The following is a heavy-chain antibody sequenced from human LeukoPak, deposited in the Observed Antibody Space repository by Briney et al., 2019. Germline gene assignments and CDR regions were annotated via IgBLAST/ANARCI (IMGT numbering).Heavy chain of an antibody. V-gene: IGHV4-38-2*01. CDR3: ASAVVPAAAFDI. J-gene: IGHJ3*02. CDR1: GYSISSGYY. Sequence: SETLSLTCAVSGYSISSGYYWVWIRQPPGKGLEWIGSIYHSGSTYYNPSLKSRVTILVDTSKNQFSLKLSSVTAADTAVYYCASAVVPAAAFDIWGQGTMVTVSS. CDR2: IYHSGST. D-gene: IGHD2-2*01.